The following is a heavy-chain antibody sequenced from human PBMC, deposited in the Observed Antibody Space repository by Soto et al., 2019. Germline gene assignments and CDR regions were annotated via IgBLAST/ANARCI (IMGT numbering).Heavy chain of an antibody. CDR1: GGSISSYY. CDR2: IYYSGST. V-gene: IGHV4-59*01. J-gene: IGHJ5*02. Sequence: QVQLQESGPGLVKPSETLSLTCTVSGGSISSYYWSWIRQPPGKGLEWIGYIYYSGSTNYNPSLKSRVTISEDTSKNPFSLKLSSVTAADTAVYYCARDGVPGTDIKRNWFDPWGQGTLVTVSS. CDR3: ARDGVPGTDIKRNWFDP. D-gene: IGHD1-1*01.